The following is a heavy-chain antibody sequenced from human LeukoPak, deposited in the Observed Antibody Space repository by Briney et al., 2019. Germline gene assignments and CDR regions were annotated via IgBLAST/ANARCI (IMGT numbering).Heavy chain of an antibody. D-gene: IGHD5-18*01. CDR2: ISWNSGSI. V-gene: IGHV3-9*01. CDR3: AKASKRGYSYGHFDY. J-gene: IGHJ4*02. Sequence: PGGSLRLSCAASGSTFDDYAMHWVRQAPGKGLEWVSGISWNSGSIGYADSVKGRFTISRDNAKNSLYLQMNSLRAEDTALYYCAKASKRGYSYGHFDYWGQGTLVTVSS. CDR1: GSTFDDYA.